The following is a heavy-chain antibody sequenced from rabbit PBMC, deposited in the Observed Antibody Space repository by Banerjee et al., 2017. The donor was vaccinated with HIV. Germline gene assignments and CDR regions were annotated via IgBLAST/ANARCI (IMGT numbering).Heavy chain of an antibody. Sequence: QQQLEESGGGLVKPGGTLTLTCKASGIDFSSYYYMCWVRQAPGKGLELIACIYADSSGSTYYASWAKGRFTISKTSSTTVTLQMTSLTAADTATYFCARGGAVGGYYNLWGPGTLVTVS. CDR1: GIDFSSYYY. J-gene: IGHJ4*01. V-gene: IGHV1S45*01. CDR3: ARGGAVGGYYNL. D-gene: IGHD1-1*01. CDR2: IYADSSGST.